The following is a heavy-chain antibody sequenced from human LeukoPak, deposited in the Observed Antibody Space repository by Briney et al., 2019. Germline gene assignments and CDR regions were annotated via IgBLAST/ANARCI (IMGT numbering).Heavy chain of an antibody. Sequence: GGSLRLSCADSGFTFSSYWMGWVRQAPGKGLEWVANIRDDGSDKYYMDSVKGRFTISRDNAKKSLYLQMNSLRAEDTAVYYCARDLYSGLIAYAFDIWGQGTMVTVSS. CDR2: IRDDGSDK. V-gene: IGHV3-7*01. CDR1: GFTFSSYW. J-gene: IGHJ3*02. CDR3: ARDLYSGLIAYAFDI. D-gene: IGHD5-12*01.